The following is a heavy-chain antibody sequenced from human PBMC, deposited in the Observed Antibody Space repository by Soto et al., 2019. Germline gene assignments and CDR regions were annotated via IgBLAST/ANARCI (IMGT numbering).Heavy chain of an antibody. Sequence: QVQLVQSGAEVKKPGSSVKVSCKASGGTFSSYAISWVRQAPGQGLEWMGGIIPIFGTANYAQKFQGRVTITADESTSTAYMELSSLRSEDTAVYYCATRRNDGDYVILPYFDYWGQGPLVTVSS. CDR1: GGTFSSYA. V-gene: IGHV1-69*01. CDR2: IIPIFGTA. D-gene: IGHD4-17*01. CDR3: ATRRNDGDYVILPYFDY. J-gene: IGHJ4*02.